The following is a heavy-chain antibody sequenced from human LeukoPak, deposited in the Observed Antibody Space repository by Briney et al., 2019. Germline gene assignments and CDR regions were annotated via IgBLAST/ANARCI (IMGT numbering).Heavy chain of an antibody. CDR3: ARDPRGSEYSHFDS. J-gene: IGHJ4*02. CDR2: IKQDGSEK. Sequence: PGGSLRLSCAASGFSIGTYYMSWVRQAPGKRLEWVANIKQDGSEKHYVDSVKGRFTISRDNSKNSLYLQMSSLRAEDTAVYYCARDPRGSEYSHFDSWGQGTLVTVSS. V-gene: IGHV3-7*01. CDR1: GFSIGTYY. D-gene: IGHD3-10*01.